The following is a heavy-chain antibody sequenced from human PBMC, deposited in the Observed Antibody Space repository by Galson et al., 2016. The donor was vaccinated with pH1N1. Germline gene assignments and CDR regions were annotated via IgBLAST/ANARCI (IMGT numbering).Heavy chain of an antibody. CDR1: GESMTSSAYY. V-gene: IGHV4-61*09. CDR3: ARGTIDFAGSGSYYSNYYHGMDV. CDR2: VYTTGNT. J-gene: IGHJ6*02. Sequence: TLSLTCTVSGESMTSSAYYWNWIRQPAGKGLEYIGYVYTTGNTNYNHSPKSRPTISVEPSKKQVSLKLSSVSAADTAVYDCARGTIDFAGSGSYYSNYYHGMDVWGQGTTVTVSS. D-gene: IGHD3-10*01.